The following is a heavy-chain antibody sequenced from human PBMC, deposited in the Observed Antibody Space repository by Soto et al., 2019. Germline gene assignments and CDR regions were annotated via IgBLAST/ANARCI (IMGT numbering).Heavy chain of an antibody. CDR3: ARENYDSSGYYTWQYYGMDV. D-gene: IGHD3-22*01. CDR1: GGSVSSGSYY. J-gene: IGHJ6*02. CDR2: IYYSGST. Sequence: SETLSLTCTVSGGSVSSGSYYWSWIRQPPEKGLEWIGYIYYSGSTNYNPSLKSRVTISVDTSKNQFSLKLSSVTAADTAVYYCARENYDSSGYYTWQYYGMDVWGQGTTVTVSS. V-gene: IGHV4-61*01.